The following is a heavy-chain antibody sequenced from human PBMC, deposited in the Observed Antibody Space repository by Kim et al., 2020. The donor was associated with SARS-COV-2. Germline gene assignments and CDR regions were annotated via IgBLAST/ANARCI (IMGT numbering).Heavy chain of an antibody. D-gene: IGHD1-1*01. Sequence: SETLSLTCTVAGGSISSYYWSWIRQPPGKGLEWVGYIYYSGSTNNNPSLKNLVIISVNTTNNQFFLKQSTMPAADTAVYYCASNEGNSGILDYWGQGTPV. CDR1: GGSISSYY. V-gene: IGHV4-59*08. J-gene: IGHJ4*02. CDR3: ASNEGNSGILDY. CDR2: IYYSGST.